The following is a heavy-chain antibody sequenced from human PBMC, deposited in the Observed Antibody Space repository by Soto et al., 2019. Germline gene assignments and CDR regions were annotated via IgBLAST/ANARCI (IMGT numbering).Heavy chain of an antibody. CDR3: ASAKIGDYFQVY. V-gene: IGHV3-74*01. D-gene: IGHD4-17*01. J-gene: IGHJ4*02. CDR2: INSDGSTT. CDR1: GFTFSGYW. Sequence: GXSLRLSGAVSGFTFSGYWKHWVRQAPGKGLVWVSRINSDGSTTSYADSVKGRFTISRDNAKNTLYLQMDSLRAEDTAVYYCASAKIGDYFQVYWGQGTLVTVSS.